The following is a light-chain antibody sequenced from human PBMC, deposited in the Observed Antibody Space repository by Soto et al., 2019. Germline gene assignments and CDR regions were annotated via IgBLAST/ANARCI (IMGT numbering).Light chain of an antibody. J-gene: IGLJ3*02. CDR3: SSSTTSSTL. Sequence: QSALTQPASVSGSPGQSITISCTGTSSDVGGHNYVSWYQQHPGKAPKLMIYEVSNRPSGVSNRLSGSKSGNTASLTISGLQAEDEADYYCSSSTTSSTLFGGGTKVTVL. CDR2: EVS. V-gene: IGLV2-14*01. CDR1: SSDVGGHNY.